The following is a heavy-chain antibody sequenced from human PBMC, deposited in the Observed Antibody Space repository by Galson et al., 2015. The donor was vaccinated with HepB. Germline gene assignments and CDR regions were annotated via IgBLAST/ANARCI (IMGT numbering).Heavy chain of an antibody. CDR2: VHYDGDTT. J-gene: IGHJ4*02. Sequence: SLRLSCAASGFTFSNYPMSWARQAAGKGLEWVPSVHYDGDTTYYSDSVKGRFTIFRDQSKNTVYLQMNSLRVEDTAVYYCAKTYGDYHIGQWDYWGQGTLVSVSS. D-gene: IGHD4-17*01. CDR3: AKTYGDYHIGQWDY. CDR1: GFTFSNYP. V-gene: IGHV3-23*01.